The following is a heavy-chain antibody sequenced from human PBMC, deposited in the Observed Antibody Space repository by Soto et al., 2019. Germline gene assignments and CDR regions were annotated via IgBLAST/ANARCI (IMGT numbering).Heavy chain of an antibody. J-gene: IGHJ5*02. CDR2: ISGSGGST. V-gene: IGHV3-23*01. Sequence: GGSLRLSCAASGFTFRSDAMSWVRQAAGKGLEWASAISGSGGSTYYADTVKGRFTISRDNSKYTLYLQINSLRAEDTAVYYCANVADSSGYTNWFDPWGQGTLVTVSS. CDR3: ANVADSSGYTNWFDP. CDR1: GFTFRSDA. D-gene: IGHD3-22*01.